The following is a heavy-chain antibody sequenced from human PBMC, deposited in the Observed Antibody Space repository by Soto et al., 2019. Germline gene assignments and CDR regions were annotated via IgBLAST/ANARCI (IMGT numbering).Heavy chain of an antibody. CDR2: IYDSGNT. CDR3: ARGQGAAAGHSNFDY. V-gene: IGHV4-30-2*01. J-gene: IGHJ4*02. D-gene: IGHD6-13*01. Sequence: LSLTCAVSGGSISGTTYSWSWIRQPPGKGLEWIGYIYDSGNTYYNPSLKSQFSISVDRSKNQFSLKLSSVTAADTAMYYCARGQGAAAGHSNFDYWGQGALVTVSS. CDR1: GGSISGTTYS.